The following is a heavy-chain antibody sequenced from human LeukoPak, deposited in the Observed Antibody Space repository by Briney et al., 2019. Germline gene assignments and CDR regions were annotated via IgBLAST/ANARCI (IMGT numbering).Heavy chain of an antibody. CDR2: INPNSGGT. CDR3: ARDGYCSGGSCYATYGY. CDR1: GYTFTGYY. D-gene: IGHD2-15*01. Sequence: ASVKVSCKASGYTFTGYYMHWVRQAPGQGLEWMGWINPNSGGTNYAQKFQGRVTMTRDTSISTAYMELSRLRSDDTAVYYCARDGYCSGGSCYATYGYWGQGTLVTVSS. J-gene: IGHJ4*02. V-gene: IGHV1-2*02.